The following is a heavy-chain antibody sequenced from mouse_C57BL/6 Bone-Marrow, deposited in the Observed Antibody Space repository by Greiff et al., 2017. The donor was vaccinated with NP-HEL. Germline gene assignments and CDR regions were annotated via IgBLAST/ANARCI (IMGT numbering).Heavy chain of an antibody. CDR3: ARGYYGNLFAY. J-gene: IGHJ3*01. D-gene: IGHD2-1*01. Sequence: VQLQQSGPELVKPGASVKISCKASGYAFSSSWMNWVKQRPGKGLEWIGLIYPGDGDTNYNGKFKGKATLTADKSSSTAYMQLSSLTSEDSAVYFCARGYYGNLFAYWGQGTLVTVSA. CDR2: IYPGDGDT. V-gene: IGHV1-82*01. CDR1: GYAFSSSW.